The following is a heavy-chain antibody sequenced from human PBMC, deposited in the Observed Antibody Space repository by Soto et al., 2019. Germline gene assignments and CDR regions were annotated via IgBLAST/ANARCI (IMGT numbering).Heavy chain of an antibody. Sequence: WGSLRLSCAGCGFGFSTFVIHWVRQAPGKGLEWVSGIGTLSDTFYAASVQGRFTISRQNAKNPVYLQMNSLRAGDTAFYYCARGRSFSYDSTPPPMFGPWGQGPLVTVSS. D-gene: IGHD3-10*01. J-gene: IGHJ5*02. CDR3: ARGRSFSYDSTPPPMFGP. CDR1: GFGFSTFV. CDR2: IGTLSDT. V-gene: IGHV3-13*01.